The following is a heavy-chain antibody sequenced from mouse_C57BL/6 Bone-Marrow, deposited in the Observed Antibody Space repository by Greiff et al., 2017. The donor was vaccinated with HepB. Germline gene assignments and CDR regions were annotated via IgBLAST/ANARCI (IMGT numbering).Heavy chain of an antibody. Sequence: EVKVVESGGGLVQPGGSLKLSCAASGFTFSDYYMYWVRQTPEKRLEWVAYISNGGGSTYYPDTVKGRFTISRDNAKNTLYLQMSRLKSEDTAMYYCARRISRDYYAMDYWGQGTSVTVSS. CDR1: GFTFSDYY. CDR3: ARRISRDYYAMDY. D-gene: IGHD3-3*01. J-gene: IGHJ4*01. V-gene: IGHV5-12*01. CDR2: ISNGGGST.